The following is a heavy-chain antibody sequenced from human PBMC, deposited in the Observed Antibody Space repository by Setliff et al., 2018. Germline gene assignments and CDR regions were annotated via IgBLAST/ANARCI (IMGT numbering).Heavy chain of an antibody. CDR3: ARERAGGRGFTFGAIYYYYGMDV. Sequence: ASVKVSCKVSGYALTELSRHWVRQAPGKGLEWMGGFDPEDGETIYAQKFQGRVTMTEDTSTDTAYMELSSLGSEDTAVYYGARERAGGRGFTFGAIYYYYGMDVWGQGTTVTVS. CDR1: GYALTELS. V-gene: IGHV1-24*01. J-gene: IGHJ6*02. CDR2: FDPEDGET. D-gene: IGHD3-16*01.